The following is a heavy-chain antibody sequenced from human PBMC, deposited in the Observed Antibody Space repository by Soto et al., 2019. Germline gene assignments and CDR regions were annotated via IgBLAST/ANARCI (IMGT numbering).Heavy chain of an antibody. V-gene: IGHV4-34*01. D-gene: IGHD2-2*01. CDR1: GGSFSGDY. CDR2: INHSGST. J-gene: IGHJ6*02. CDR3: ARLDCRSSGREEVVDV. Sequence: PSETLSLTCAVNGGSFSGDYWSWIRQPPGKGLEWIGQINHSGSTNYNPSLKSRVTISIDTSKNQFSLKLSSVTAADTAVYYCARLDCRSSGREEVVDVCGQGTTVTVPS.